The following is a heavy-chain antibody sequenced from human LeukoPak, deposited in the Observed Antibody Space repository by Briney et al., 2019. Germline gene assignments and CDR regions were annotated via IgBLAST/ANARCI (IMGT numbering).Heavy chain of an antibody. CDR3: ARDGRGGYDVPANHNYYYGMDV. CDR2: INPSGGST. V-gene: IGHV1-46*01. Sequence: ASVKVSCKASGYTFTSYYMHWVRQAPGQGLEWMGIINPSGGSTSYAQKFQGRVTMTRDTSTSTVYMELSSLRSEDTAVYYCARDGRGGYDVPANHNYYYGMDVWGQGTTVTVSS. J-gene: IGHJ6*02. D-gene: IGHD5-12*01. CDR1: GYTFTSYY.